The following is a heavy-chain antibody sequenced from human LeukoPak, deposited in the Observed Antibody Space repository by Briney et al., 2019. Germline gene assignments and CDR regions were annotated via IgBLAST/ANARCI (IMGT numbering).Heavy chain of an antibody. CDR2: INHSGST. Sequence: SETLSLTCAVYGGSFSGYYWSWIRQPPGKGLEWTGEINHSGSTNYNPSLKSRVTISVDTSKNQFSLKLSSVTAADTAVYYCASTGARYYYDSSGPRPLGYWGHGTLVTVSS. V-gene: IGHV4-34*01. CDR3: ASTGARYYYDSSGPRPLGY. CDR1: GGSFSGYY. D-gene: IGHD3-22*01. J-gene: IGHJ4*01.